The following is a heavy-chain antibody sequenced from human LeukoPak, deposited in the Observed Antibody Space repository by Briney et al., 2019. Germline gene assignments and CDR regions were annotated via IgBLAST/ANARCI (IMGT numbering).Heavy chain of an antibody. CDR3: AKNELTCRSAACYTG. V-gene: IGHV3-23*01. CDR1: GFTYSIYA. D-gene: IGHD2-2*02. Sequence: PGGSLRLSCAVSGFTYSIYAMSWVRQAPGKGLEGVSTISGGGDTYYVDSVKGRFTISRDNSKNTLYLQMNSLRAEDTALYYCAKNELTCRSAACYTGWGQGTLVTVSS. J-gene: IGHJ4*02. CDR2: ISGGGDT.